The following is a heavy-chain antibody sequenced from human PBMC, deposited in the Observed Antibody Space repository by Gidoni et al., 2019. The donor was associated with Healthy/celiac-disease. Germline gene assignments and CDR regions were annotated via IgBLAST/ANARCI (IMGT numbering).Heavy chain of an antibody. Sequence: QVQLVASGGGVVQPGRSLRPACAASRYTLSRYGMHWVRQAPGKGLEWVAVIWSDGSNNYYADSVKGRFTISRDNSKNTLYLQMNSLRAEDTAVYYCARDFYSRGWYTYYFDYWGQGTLVTVSS. J-gene: IGHJ4*02. V-gene: IGHV3-33*01. D-gene: IGHD6-19*01. CDR3: ARDFYSRGWYTYYFDY. CDR2: IWSDGSNN. CDR1: RYTLSRYG.